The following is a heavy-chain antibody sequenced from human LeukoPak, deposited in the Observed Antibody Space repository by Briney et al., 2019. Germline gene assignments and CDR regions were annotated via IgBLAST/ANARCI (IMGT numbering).Heavy chain of an antibody. V-gene: IGHV3-48*01. Sequence: GGSLRLSCAASGFTFSNYWMSWVRQAPGKGLEWVSYISSSSSTIYYADSVKGRFTISRDNAKNSLYLQMNSLRAEDTAVYYCARDDSSGGFDYWGQGTLVTVSS. CDR2: ISSSSSTI. CDR1: GFTFSNYW. CDR3: ARDDSSGGFDY. J-gene: IGHJ4*02. D-gene: IGHD3-22*01.